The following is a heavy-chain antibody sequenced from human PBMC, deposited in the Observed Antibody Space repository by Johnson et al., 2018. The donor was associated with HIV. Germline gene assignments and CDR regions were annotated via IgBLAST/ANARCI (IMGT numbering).Heavy chain of an antibody. J-gene: IGHJ3*02. D-gene: IGHD6-13*01. Sequence: VHLVESGGGLVQPGRSLRLSCAASGFTFDDYAMHWVRQAPGKGLEWVSVIYSGGSTYYADSVKGRFTISRDNSKNTLYLQMNSLRAEDTAVYYCARFRSSNWFDAFDIWGQGTMVTVSA. CDR2: IYSGGST. CDR1: GFTFDDYA. CDR3: ARFRSSNWFDAFDI. V-gene: IGHV3-66*01.